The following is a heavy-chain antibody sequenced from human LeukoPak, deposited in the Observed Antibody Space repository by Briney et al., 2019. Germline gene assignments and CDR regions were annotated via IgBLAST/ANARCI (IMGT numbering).Heavy chain of an antibody. Sequence: GASVKVPCKAFGYTFTSYGISWVRQAPGQGLEWMGWISAYNDNTNYAQKLQGRVTMTTDTSTSTAYMELRSLRSDDTAVYYCARESEHCSGGDCYLEYFQYWGQGTLVTVSS. CDR3: ARESEHCSGGDCYLEYFQY. J-gene: IGHJ1*01. V-gene: IGHV1-18*01. D-gene: IGHD2-15*01. CDR1: GYTFTSYG. CDR2: ISAYNDNT.